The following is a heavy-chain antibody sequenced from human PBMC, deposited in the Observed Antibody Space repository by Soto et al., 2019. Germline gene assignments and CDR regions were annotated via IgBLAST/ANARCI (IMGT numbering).Heavy chain of an antibody. V-gene: IGHV3-9*01. CDR3: AKDIPPYVWSSGMDV. Sequence: EVQLVESGGGLVQPGRSLRLSCAASGFTFDDYAMHWVRQAPGKGLEWVSGISWNSGSIGYADSVKGRFTISRDNAKNSLYLQMNSLRAEDTALYYCAKDIPPYVWSSGMDVWGQGTTVTVSS. CDR1: GFTFDDYA. J-gene: IGHJ6*02. D-gene: IGHD3-16*01. CDR2: ISWNSGSI.